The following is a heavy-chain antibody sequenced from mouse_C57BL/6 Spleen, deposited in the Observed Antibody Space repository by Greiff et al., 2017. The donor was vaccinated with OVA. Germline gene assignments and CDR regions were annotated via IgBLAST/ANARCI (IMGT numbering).Heavy chain of an antibody. J-gene: IGHJ1*03. V-gene: IGHV1-54*01. CDR1: GYAFTNYL. D-gene: IGHD4-1*01. CDR3: ARTGTGYFDV. CDR2: INPGSGGT. Sequence: VQLQQSGAELVRPGTSVQVSCKASGYAFTNYLIEWVKQRPGQGLEWIGVINPGSGGTNYNEKFKGKATLTADKSSSTAYMQLSSLTSEDSAVYFCARTGTGYFDVWGTGTTVTVSS.